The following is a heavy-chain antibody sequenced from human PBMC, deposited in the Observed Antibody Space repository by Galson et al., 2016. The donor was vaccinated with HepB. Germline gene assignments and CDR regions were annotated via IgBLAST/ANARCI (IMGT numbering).Heavy chain of an antibody. J-gene: IGHJ3*02. D-gene: IGHD3-10*01. V-gene: IGHV4-31*03. CDR3: VLGLVRNAFHI. CDR2: IYYSGST. Sequence: TLSLTCTVSGGSITSGNYYWSWIRQHPGKGLEWIGYIYYSGSTYYNPSLKSRLTISVDTSKNQFSLKLSSVTAADTAVYYCVLGLVRNAFHIWGQGTMVTVSS. CDR1: GGSITSGNYY.